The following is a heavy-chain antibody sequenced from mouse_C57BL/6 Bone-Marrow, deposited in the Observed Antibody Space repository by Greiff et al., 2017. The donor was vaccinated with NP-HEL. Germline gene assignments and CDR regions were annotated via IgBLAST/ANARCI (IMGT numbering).Heavy chain of an antibody. Sequence: QVQLQQPGAELVRPGSSVKLSCKASGYTFTSYWMDWVKQRPGQGLEWIGNIYPSDSETHYNQKFKDKATLTVDKSSSTAYMQRSSLTSEDSAVYYCARDYYGSRFAYWGQGTLVTVSA. V-gene: IGHV1-61*01. CDR1: GYTFTSYW. CDR3: ARDYYGSRFAY. CDR2: IYPSDSET. D-gene: IGHD1-1*01. J-gene: IGHJ3*01.